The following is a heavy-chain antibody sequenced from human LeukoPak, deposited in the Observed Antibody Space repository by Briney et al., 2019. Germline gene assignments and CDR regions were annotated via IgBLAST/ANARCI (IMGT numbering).Heavy chain of an antibody. CDR1: GFTFSDYY. J-gene: IGHJ3*02. CDR2: ISSSGSTI. Sequence: GGSLRLSCAASGFTFSDYYMSWIRQAPGKGLEWVSYISSSGSTIYYADSVKGRFTISRDNARNSLYLQMNSLRAEDTAVYYCARPRNIAVAGTVDAFDIWGQGTMVTVSS. V-gene: IGHV3-11*01. D-gene: IGHD6-19*01. CDR3: ARPRNIAVAGTVDAFDI.